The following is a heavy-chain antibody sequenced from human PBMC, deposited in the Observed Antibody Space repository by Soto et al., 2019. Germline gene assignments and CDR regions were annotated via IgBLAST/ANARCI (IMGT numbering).Heavy chain of an antibody. Sequence: EVQLVESGGGLVQPGGSLRLSCAASGFTFSMYWMHWVRQAPGKGLLWVSRINGDGTDTTYADSVKGRFPISRDNAKNTVYVSMDGLRAEDTAGYYRARGVGRGGGLYYLDFRGPETLVTFSS. D-gene: IGHD1-26*01. CDR1: GFTFSMYW. J-gene: IGHJ4*02. CDR3: ARGVGRGGGLYYLDF. CDR2: INGDGTDT. V-gene: IGHV3-74*03.